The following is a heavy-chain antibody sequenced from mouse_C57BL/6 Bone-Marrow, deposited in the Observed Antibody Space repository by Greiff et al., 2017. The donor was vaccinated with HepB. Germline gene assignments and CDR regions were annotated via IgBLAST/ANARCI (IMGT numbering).Heavy chain of an antibody. CDR3: TGRGLRLWYFDV. CDR1: GFNIKDYY. Sequence: VQLQQSGAELVRPGASVKLSCTASGFNIKDYYMHWVKQRPEQGLEWIGRIDPEDGDTEYAPKFQGKATMTADTSSNTAYLQLSSLTSEDTAVYYCTGRGLRLWYFDVWGTGTTVTVSS. V-gene: IGHV14-1*01. D-gene: IGHD1-1*01. J-gene: IGHJ1*03. CDR2: IDPEDGDT.